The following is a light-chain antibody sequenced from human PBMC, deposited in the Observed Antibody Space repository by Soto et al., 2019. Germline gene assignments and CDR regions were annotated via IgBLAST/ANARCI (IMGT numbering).Light chain of an antibody. CDR2: AAS. CDR3: LQYFNYPWT. J-gene: IGKJ1*01. CDR1: QDIRND. V-gene: IGKV1-6*01. Sequence: AIQMTQSPSSLSASVGDRVTITCRASQDIRNDLGWYQQKPGKTPKLLIFAASSLQSGVPSRFSGSGSGTDFTLTISSLQPSDFATYYCLQYFNYPWTFGQGTKVEIE.